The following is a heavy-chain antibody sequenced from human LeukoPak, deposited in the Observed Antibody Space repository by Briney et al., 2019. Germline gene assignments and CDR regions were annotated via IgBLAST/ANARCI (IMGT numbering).Heavy chain of an antibody. V-gene: IGHV3-15*01. CDR1: GFTFSKVW. Sequence: GGSLRLSCAASGFTFSKVWMTWVRQAPGKGLEWVGRIRSKTDGGASEYAAPVRGRFSISRDDSNNTLYLEMISLKAEDTAIYYCTTDVNRFMVTASSWGQGTLVTVSS. D-gene: IGHD2-21*02. J-gene: IGHJ5*02. CDR3: TTDVNRFMVTASS. CDR2: IRSKTDGGAS.